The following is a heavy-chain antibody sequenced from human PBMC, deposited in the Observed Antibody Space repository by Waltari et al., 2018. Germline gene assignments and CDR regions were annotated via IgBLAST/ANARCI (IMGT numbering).Heavy chain of an antibody. V-gene: IGHV4-38-2*02. CDR2: IYHSEST. Sequence: QVQLQESGPGLVKPSETLSLTCAVSGYSISSGYYWGWTRQTPGKGLEWIGSIYHSESTYYNPSLKSRVTISVDTSKNQFSLKLSSVTAADTAVYYCAREYYDFWSGTRGRFDYWGQGTLVTVSS. CDR3: AREYYDFWSGTRGRFDY. D-gene: IGHD3-3*01. CDR1: GYSISSGYY. J-gene: IGHJ4*02.